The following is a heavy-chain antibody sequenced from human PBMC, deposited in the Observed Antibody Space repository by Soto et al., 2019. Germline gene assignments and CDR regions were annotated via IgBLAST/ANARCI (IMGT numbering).Heavy chain of an antibody. CDR3: AKDLFFGNTYGYFDH. Sequence: PGGSLRLSCAASGFTFNNYAMTWVRQAPGKGLGWVSEINGSGGSTYYADSVKGRFTISRDNSNNTLYLQMNSLRAEDTAVYYCAKDLFFGNTYGYFDHWGQGTLVTVSS. J-gene: IGHJ4*02. V-gene: IGHV3-23*01. CDR2: INGSGGST. CDR1: GFTFNNYA. D-gene: IGHD5-18*01.